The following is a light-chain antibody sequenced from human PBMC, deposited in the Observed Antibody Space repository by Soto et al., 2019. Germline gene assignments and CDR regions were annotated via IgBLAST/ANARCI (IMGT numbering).Light chain of an antibody. J-gene: IGKJ4*01. CDR1: QDISNY. V-gene: IGKV1-33*01. Sequence: DIQMTQSPSSLSASVGDRVTITCQASQDISNYLNWYQQKPGKAPKLLIYDASNLETGVPSRFSGSGSGTDFTFTISSLQPEDIATYYCQQYDNLPLTVGGGTKVYIK. CDR2: DAS. CDR3: QQYDNLPLT.